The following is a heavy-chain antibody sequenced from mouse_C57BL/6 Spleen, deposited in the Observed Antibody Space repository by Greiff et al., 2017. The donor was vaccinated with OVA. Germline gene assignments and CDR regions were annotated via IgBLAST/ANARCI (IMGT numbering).Heavy chain of an antibody. CDR2: IYPGSGST. V-gene: IGHV1-55*01. CDR1: GYTFTSYW. CDR3: ARNAPTWDEKDY. Sequence: QVQLQQPGAELVKPGASVKMSCKASGYTFTSYWITWVKQRPGQGLEWIGDIYPGSGSTNYNEKFKSKATLTVDTSSSTAYMQLSSLTSEDSAVYYCARNAPTWDEKDYWGQGTTLTVSS. J-gene: IGHJ2*01. D-gene: IGHD4-1*01.